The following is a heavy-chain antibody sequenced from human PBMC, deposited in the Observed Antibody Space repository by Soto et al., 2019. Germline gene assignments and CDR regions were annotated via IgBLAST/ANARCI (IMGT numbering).Heavy chain of an antibody. D-gene: IGHD3-10*01. Sequence: QVQLVQSVAEVKKPGSSVKVPCKANGGTFSSYVVSWVRQAPGRGLEWMGQIIPIFGTPKYAQKFQGRVTITADASTRAAEMEMRSLTLEETAVYFCAGYYYGSGSNEDCGGDCGAFDIWGQGTRVTVSS. CDR3: AGYYYGSGSNEDCGGDCGAFDI. V-gene: IGHV1-69*01. CDR2: IIPIFGTP. J-gene: IGHJ3*02. CDR1: GGTFSSYV.